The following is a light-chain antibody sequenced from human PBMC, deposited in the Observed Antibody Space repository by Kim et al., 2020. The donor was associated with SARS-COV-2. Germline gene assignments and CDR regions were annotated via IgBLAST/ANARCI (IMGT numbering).Light chain of an antibody. V-gene: IGKV3-20*01. CDR2: GAS. CDR1: QSVSSSY. CDR3: QQYGG. Sequence: EIVLTQSPGTLSLSPGERATLSCRASQSVSSSYLAWYQQKPGQAPRLLIYGASSRATGIPDRFSGSGSGTDFTLTISRLEPEDFAVYYCQQYGGFGPGTKVDIK. J-gene: IGKJ3*01.